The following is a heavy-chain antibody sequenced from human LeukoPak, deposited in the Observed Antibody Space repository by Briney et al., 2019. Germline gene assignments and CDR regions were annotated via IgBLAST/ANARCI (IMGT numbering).Heavy chain of an antibody. CDR2: ISSSSSYI. V-gene: IGHV3-21*01. CDR1: GFTFSSYS. J-gene: IGHJ4*02. D-gene: IGHD3-3*01. Sequence: GGSLRLSCAASGFTFSSYSMNWVRQAPGKGLEWVSPISSSSSYIYYADSVKGRFTISRDNAKNSLYLQMNSLRAEDTAVYYCAGDFSRPFYYDFWSGYYAEAYYFDYWGQGTLITVSS. CDR3: AGDFSRPFYYDFWSGYYAEAYYFDY.